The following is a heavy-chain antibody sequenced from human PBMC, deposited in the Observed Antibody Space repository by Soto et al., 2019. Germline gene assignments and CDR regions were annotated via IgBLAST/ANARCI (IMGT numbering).Heavy chain of an antibody. D-gene: IGHD6-13*01. CDR2: ISGSDGST. V-gene: IGHV3-23*01. J-gene: IGHJ4*02. Sequence: PGGSLRLSCAASGFTFSSYAMNWVRQAPGKGLEWVSVISGSDGSTYYADSVKGRFTISRDNSKNTLNLQMNSLRAEDTAVYYCARRSSSWYFDYWGQGNLVPVSS. CDR3: ARRSSSWYFDY. CDR1: GFTFSSYA.